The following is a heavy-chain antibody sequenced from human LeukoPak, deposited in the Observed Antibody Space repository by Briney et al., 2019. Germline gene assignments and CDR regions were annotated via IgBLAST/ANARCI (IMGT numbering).Heavy chain of an antibody. D-gene: IGHD3-22*01. CDR1: GFTFSSYW. V-gene: IGHV3-7*01. J-gene: IGHJ4*02. Sequence: GGSLRLSCAASGFTFSSYWMSWVRQAPGRGLEWVANIKQDGSEKYYVDSVKGRFTISRDNAKNSLYLQMNSLRAEDTAVYYCARVRRGVVKLYYFDYWGQGTLVTVSS. CDR2: IKQDGSEK. CDR3: ARVRRGVVKLYYFDY.